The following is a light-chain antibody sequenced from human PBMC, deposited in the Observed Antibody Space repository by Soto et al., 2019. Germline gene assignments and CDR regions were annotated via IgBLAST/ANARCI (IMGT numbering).Light chain of an antibody. CDR1: QSISIW. Sequence: DIHMTQSPSTLPASVGDRVTITCRASQSISIWLAWYQQKPGKAPNLLIYKTSSLETGVPSRFSGSGSGTEFTLTISSLQPDDFATYYCQHWHDYSWTFGQGTKVEVK. CDR2: KTS. J-gene: IGKJ1*01. V-gene: IGKV1-5*03. CDR3: QHWHDYSWT.